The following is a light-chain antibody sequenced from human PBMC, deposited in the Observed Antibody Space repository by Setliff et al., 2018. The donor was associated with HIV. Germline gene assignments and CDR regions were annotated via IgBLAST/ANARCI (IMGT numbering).Light chain of an antibody. CDR1: ISDIGSYNF. V-gene: IGLV2-14*03. Sequence: QSALTQPASVSGSPGQSITISCSGTISDIGSYNFVSWYQQHPGEAPKPMMSDVNKRPSGVSDRFSGSKSGNTASLTISGLQAEDEANYYCSSYTTSSTYVFGPGTKVTVL. CDR3: SSYTTSSTYV. J-gene: IGLJ1*01. CDR2: DVN.